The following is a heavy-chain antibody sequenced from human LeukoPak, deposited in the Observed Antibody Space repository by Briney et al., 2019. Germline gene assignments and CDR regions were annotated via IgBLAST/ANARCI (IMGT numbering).Heavy chain of an antibody. CDR1: GASISSGTYF. J-gene: IGHJ5*02. CDR2: IQTSGVT. D-gene: IGHD2-8*01. V-gene: IGHV4-61*02. Sequence: PSETLSLTCTVSGASISSGTYFWSWIRQPAGKEQEWIGRIQTSGVTKYNPSLKSRVTVSMDTSKNQFSLMLRSVTAADTAVYYCARALCINGICEWFDPWGQGTLVTVSS. CDR3: ARALCINGICEWFDP.